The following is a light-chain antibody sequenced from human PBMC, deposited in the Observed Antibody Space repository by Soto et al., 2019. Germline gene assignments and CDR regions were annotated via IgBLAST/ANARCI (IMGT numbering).Light chain of an antibody. CDR2: GAS. J-gene: IGKJ4*01. Sequence: DSQITQSPSYVSASVGDRVTITCRASHGVSNWVAWYQQKKGKAPKLLIYGASTLESDVPARFSGGGSGTDFTLNIDSLQPEDVGIYYCQQTSSFPLNFGGGTKVDIK. CDR1: HGVSNW. V-gene: IGKV1-12*01. CDR3: QQTSSFPLN.